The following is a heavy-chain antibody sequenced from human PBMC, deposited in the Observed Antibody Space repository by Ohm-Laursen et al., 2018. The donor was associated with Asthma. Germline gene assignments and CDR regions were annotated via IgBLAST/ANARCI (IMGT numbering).Heavy chain of an antibody. V-gene: IGHV3-48*01. J-gene: IGHJ5*02. Sequence: SLRLSCAAPGYTFSRYSIHWVRQVPGKGLEWVSHISTGSRMILYGGSVKGRFTISRDDAKNSLFLQMNSLRVDDTAVYYCVREAAGFDPWGQGTLVTVSS. CDR1: GYTFSRYS. D-gene: IGHD6-13*01. CDR2: ISTGSRMI. CDR3: VREAAGFDP.